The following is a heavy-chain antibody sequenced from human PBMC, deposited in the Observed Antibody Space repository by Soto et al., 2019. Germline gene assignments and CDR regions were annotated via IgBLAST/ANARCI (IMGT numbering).Heavy chain of an antibody. D-gene: IGHD3-16*01. J-gene: IGHJ4*02. V-gene: IGHV3-30*18. Sequence: QVQLVESGGGVVQPGRSLRLSCAASGFTFSSYGMHWVRQAPGKGLEWVAVISYDGSNKYYADSVKGRFTISRDNSKNTLYLQMNSRGGGDGVVYYCAKEKPFPRVGGGLSFDYWGQGTLVTVSS. CDR1: GFTFSSYG. CDR2: ISYDGSNK. CDR3: AKEKPFPRVGGGLSFDY.